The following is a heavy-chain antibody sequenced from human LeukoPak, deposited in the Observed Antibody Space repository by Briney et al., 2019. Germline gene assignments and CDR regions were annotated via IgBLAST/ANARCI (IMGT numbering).Heavy chain of an antibody. Sequence: GGSLQISFEGVGCSFTSYWIGWGRQLPGKGVEWMAIIYPGDSDTRYSPSFQGQVTISADKSISTAYLQWSSLKASDTAMYYCARSSDSSGYYDYFDYWGQGTLVTVSS. D-gene: IGHD3-22*01. J-gene: IGHJ4*02. CDR1: GCSFTSYW. CDR2: IYPGDSDT. V-gene: IGHV5-51*01. CDR3: ARSSDSSGYYDYFDY.